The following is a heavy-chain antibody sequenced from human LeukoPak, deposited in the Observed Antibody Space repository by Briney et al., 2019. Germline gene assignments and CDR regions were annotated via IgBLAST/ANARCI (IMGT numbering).Heavy chain of an antibody. V-gene: IGHV1-2*02. J-gene: IGHJ4*02. CDR2: INPNSGGT. CDR1: GYTFTGYH. CDR3: AKGDYGSGSYYHPLRLLLDY. Sequence: ASVKVSCKASGYTFTGYHMHWVRQAPGQGLEWMGWINPNSGGTNYAQKFQGRVTMTRDTSISTAYMELSSLRSEDTAVYYCAKGDYGSGSYYHPLRLLLDYWGQGTLVTVSS. D-gene: IGHD3-10*01.